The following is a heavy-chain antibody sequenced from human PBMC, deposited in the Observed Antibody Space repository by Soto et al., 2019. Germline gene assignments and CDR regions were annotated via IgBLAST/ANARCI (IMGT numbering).Heavy chain of an antibody. D-gene: IGHD3-9*01. Sequence: GGSLRLSCAASGFTFSTYWMHWFRQAPGKGLVWVSRINSGGGTTTYADSVKGRFTISRDNAKNTLYLQMNGLRAEDTVLYSCERWSPYGNFDFFDYWGQGTQVPVSS. V-gene: IGHV3-74*01. CDR1: GFTFSTYW. J-gene: IGHJ4*02. CDR3: ERWSPYGNFDFFDY. CDR2: INSGGGTT.